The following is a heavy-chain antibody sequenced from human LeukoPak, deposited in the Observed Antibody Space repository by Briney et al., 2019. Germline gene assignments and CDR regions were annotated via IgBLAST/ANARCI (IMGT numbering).Heavy chain of an antibody. CDR3: ARGHYYYDSSGYYYVFDY. CDR2: IYYSGST. D-gene: IGHD3-22*01. CDR1: GGSISSYY. V-gene: IGHV4-59*01. Sequence: PSETLSLTCTVSGGSISSYYWSWIRQPPGKGLEWIGYIYYSGSTNYNPSLKSRVTISVDTSKNQFSLKLSSVTAADTAVYYCARGHYYYDSSGYYYVFDYWGQGTLVTVSS. J-gene: IGHJ4*02.